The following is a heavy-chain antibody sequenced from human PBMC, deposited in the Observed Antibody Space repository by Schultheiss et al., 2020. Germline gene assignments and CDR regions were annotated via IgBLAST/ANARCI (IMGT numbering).Heavy chain of an antibody. CDR2: ISSSSSTI. Sequence: GGSLRLSCAASGFTFSSYAMSWVRQAPGKGLEWVSYISSSSSTIYYADSVKGRFTISRDNAKNSLYLQMNSLRAEDTAVYYCAKVDNGYYWDYWGQGTLVTVSS. CDR1: GFTFSSYA. D-gene: IGHD5-24*01. J-gene: IGHJ4*02. CDR3: AKVDNGYYWDY. V-gene: IGHV3-48*04.